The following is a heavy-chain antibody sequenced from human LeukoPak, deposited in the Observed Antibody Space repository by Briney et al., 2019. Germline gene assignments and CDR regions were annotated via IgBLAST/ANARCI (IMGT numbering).Heavy chain of an antibody. Sequence: PGASVKVSCKASGYTFNTYAITWVRQAPGQGLEWMGRINTNTGTPTYAQGFTGRIVFSVDSSVSTAYLQITSLEAEDTAVYYCARRQYTYGQYYFYYWGQGTLVTVSS. D-gene: IGHD5-18*01. J-gene: IGHJ4*02. CDR1: GYTFNTYA. CDR3: ARRQYTYGQYYFYY. CDR2: INTNTGTP. V-gene: IGHV7-4-1*02.